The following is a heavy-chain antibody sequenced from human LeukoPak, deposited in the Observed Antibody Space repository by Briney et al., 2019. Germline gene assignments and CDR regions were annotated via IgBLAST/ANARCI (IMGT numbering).Heavy chain of an antibody. D-gene: IGHD3-22*01. CDR2: INSDGSST. J-gene: IGHJ6*04. CDR3: ARSITMIVGSDV. CDR1: GFTFSSYW. V-gene: IGHV3-74*01. Sequence: GGSLRLSCAASGFTFSSYWMHWVRQAPGKGLVWVSRINSDGSSTSYADSVKGRFTISRDNARNTLYLQMNSLRAEDTAVYYCARSITMIVGSDVWAKGPRSPSPQ.